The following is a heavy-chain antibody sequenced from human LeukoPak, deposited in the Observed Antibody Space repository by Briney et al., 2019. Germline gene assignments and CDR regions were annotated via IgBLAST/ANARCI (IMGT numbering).Heavy chain of an antibody. Sequence: PGGSLRLSCVASGFTFSDDYMSWFRLSPGKGLEWLSYITSSGSTTDYADSVKGRFTISRDNAKNSMFLQMNSLRPEDTAVYYCARDLDYGDPEWGQGTLVTVSS. CDR2: ITSSGSTT. CDR3: ARDLDYGDPE. D-gene: IGHD4-17*01. CDR1: GFTFSDDY. J-gene: IGHJ4*02. V-gene: IGHV3-11*01.